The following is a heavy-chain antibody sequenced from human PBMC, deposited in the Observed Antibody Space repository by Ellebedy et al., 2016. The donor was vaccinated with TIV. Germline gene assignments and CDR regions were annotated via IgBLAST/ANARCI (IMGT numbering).Heavy chain of an antibody. CDR3: ASWNCSMGASDI. CDR2: INSNGSST. D-gene: IGHD1-7*01. V-gene: IGHV3-74*01. Sequence: PGGSLRLSCAASGFPFSSYWMQQVRQASANGLVVVSRINSNGSSTSYVDSVRGRFTISRDNAKNTLYLQMNSLRAEDTAVYYCASWNCSMGASDIWGQGTVVTLSS. J-gene: IGHJ3*02. CDR1: GFPFSSYW.